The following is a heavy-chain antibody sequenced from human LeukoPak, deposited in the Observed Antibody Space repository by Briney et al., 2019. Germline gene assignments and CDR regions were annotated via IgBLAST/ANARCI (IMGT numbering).Heavy chain of an antibody. CDR3: ARHIWQSTARAWFDP. CDR1: GGSISRGIYY. D-gene: IGHD2-21*01. Sequence: PSETLSLTCTVPGGSISRGIYYCGWIRQPPRKGLEWLGTIYYSGATYYNPSLKSRVTISVDTSKNQFSLKVSSVIAADTALYYCARHIWQSTARAWFDPWGQGTLVTVSS. V-gene: IGHV4-39*01. J-gene: IGHJ5*02. CDR2: IYYSGAT.